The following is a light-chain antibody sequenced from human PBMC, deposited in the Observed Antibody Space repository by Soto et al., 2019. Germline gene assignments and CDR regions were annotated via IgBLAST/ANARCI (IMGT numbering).Light chain of an antibody. CDR2: GAS. J-gene: IGKJ1*01. CDR3: QQYNNWPGT. CDR1: QSVTSN. V-gene: IGKV3-15*01. Sequence: EIVLTQAPGTLSVSTGEITTLSCRASQSVTSNLAWYDKKPGQETRLLFYGASTGATGIPSRFSGSGSETEFTISISSMQAEDFAVYYCQQYNNWPGTFGQGTKVELK.